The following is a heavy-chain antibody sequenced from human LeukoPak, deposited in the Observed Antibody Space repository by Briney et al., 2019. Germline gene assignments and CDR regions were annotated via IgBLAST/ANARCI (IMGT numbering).Heavy chain of an antibody. CDR1: GYTFTGYY. CDR2: IDPNSGGT. CDR3: ARSRVRATDPFDY. Sequence: ASVKVSCKASGYTFTGYYMHWVRLAPGQGLEWMGWIDPNSGGTNYAQKFQGRVTMTRDTSISTAYMELSRLRSDDTAVYYCARSRVRATDPFDYWGQGTLVTVSS. J-gene: IGHJ4*02. V-gene: IGHV1-2*02. D-gene: IGHD1-26*01.